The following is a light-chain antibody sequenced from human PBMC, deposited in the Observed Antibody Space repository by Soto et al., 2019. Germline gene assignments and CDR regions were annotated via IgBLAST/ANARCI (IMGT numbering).Light chain of an antibody. CDR2: NDS. V-gene: IGLV1-44*01. J-gene: IGLJ3*02. CDR1: SSNIGSNT. CDR3: ASWDVSLEAWV. Sequence: QSVLIQPPSASGTPGQRVTISCSGSSSNIGSNTVNWFQQVPGMAPRLLIYNDSQRPSGVPDRFSGFRSGTSASLAISGLQSDDEADFYCASWDVSLEAWVFGGGTKLTVL.